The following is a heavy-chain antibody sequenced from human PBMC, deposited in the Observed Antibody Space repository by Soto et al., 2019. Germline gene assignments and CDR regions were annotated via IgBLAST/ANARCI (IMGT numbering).Heavy chain of an antibody. J-gene: IGHJ4*02. CDR2: IIPIFGTA. D-gene: IGHD1-1*01. Sequence: QVQLGQSGAEVKKPGSSVKVSCKASGGTFSSYAISWVRQAPGQGLEWMGGIIPIFGTANYAQKFQVRVKSSVDESRSTAYMALSSLISEDTAVDYCARYWRPGTISGGDYWGQGTLVTVSS. CDR1: GGTFSSYA. CDR3: ARYWRPGTISGGDY. V-gene: IGHV1-69*12.